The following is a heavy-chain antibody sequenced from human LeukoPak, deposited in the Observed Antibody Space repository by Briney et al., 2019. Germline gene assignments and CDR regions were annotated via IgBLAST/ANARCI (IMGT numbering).Heavy chain of an antibody. CDR1: GYTFTGYY. D-gene: IGHD6-13*01. CDR3: ASRVEPVIAAAGIGDY. J-gene: IGHJ4*02. CDR2: INPNSGGT. V-gene: IGHV1-2*02. Sequence: ASVKVSCKASGYTFTGYYMHWVRQAPGQGLEWMGWINPNSGGTNYAQKFQGRVTMTRDTSISTAYMELSRLRSDDTAVYYCASRVEPVIAAAGIGDYWGQGTLVTVSS.